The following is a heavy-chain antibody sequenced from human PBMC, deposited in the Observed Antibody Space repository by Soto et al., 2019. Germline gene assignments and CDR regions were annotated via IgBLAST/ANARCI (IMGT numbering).Heavy chain of an antibody. CDR3: AAARVRGLVGWFDP. D-gene: IGHD6-19*01. CDR1: GGTFSSYA. J-gene: IGHJ5*02. CDR2: IIPIFGTA. V-gene: IGHV1-69*12. Sequence: QVQLVQSGAEVKKPGSSVKVSCKASGGTFSSYAISWVRQAPGQGLEWMGGIIPIFGTANYAQKFQGRVTITADESTSTAYMELRSLRSEDTAVYYCAAARVRGLVGWFDPWGQGTLVTVSS.